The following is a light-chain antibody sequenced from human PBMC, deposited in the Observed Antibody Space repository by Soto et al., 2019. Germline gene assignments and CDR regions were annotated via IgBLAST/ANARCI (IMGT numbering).Light chain of an antibody. CDR2: GAS. V-gene: IGKV3-20*01. CDR3: QQYGGYPIT. J-gene: IGKJ5*01. Sequence: IGLTQCPGTLSLSPGERVTLSWGASQSVTTRLAWYQHKPGQAPTLLMSGASNRASGVPVRLSGSGYGTDLTITITRLETEDFALYYCQQYGGYPITFGLGTRLEIK. CDR1: QSVTTR.